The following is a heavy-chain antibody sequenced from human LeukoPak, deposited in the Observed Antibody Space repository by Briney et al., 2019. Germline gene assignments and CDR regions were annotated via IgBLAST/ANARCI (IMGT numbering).Heavy chain of an antibody. V-gene: IGHV3-7*01. CDR3: TSWFGDFNE. CDR1: GLISTGSW. CDR2: INPDGSDK. D-gene: IGHD3-10*01. Sequence: GGSLRLSCAASGLISTGSWMSWVRQTPGKGLEWVANINPDGSDKYYVDSVKGRFTISRDNAKDSLYLQMDSLRADDTAVYYCTSWFGDFNEWGQGTLVTVSS. J-gene: IGHJ4*02.